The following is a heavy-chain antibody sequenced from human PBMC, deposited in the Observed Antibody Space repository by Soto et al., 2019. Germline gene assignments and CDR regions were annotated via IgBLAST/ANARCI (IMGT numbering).Heavy chain of an antibody. CDR3: GRESIPRSPPKN. D-gene: IGHD2-21*01. V-gene: IGHV1-46*03. J-gene: IGHJ4*02. CDR2: VNPSGGST. Sequence: QVQLVQSGAEVKKPGASVTVSCKASGYTFTSFYIHWVRQAPGQGLEWMGIVNPSGGSTTYAQKFQGRVTMTRDTSTSTLYMELSGLGFEDTAVYYCGRESIPRSPPKNWGQGTLVTVSS. CDR1: GYTFTSFY.